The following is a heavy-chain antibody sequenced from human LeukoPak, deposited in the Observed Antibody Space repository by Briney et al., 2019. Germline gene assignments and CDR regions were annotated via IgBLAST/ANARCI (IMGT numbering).Heavy chain of an antibody. CDR3: ARRYSSGPFDY. D-gene: IGHD6-19*01. CDR1: GGSISSGDYY. CDR2: IYYSGST. V-gene: IGHV4-30-4*08. J-gene: IGHJ4*02. Sequence: PSETLSLTCTVSGGSISSGDYYWSWIRQPPGKGLEWIGYIYYSGSTYYNPSLKSRVTISVDTSKDQFSLKLSSVTAADTAVYYCARRYSSGPFDYWGQGTLVTVSS.